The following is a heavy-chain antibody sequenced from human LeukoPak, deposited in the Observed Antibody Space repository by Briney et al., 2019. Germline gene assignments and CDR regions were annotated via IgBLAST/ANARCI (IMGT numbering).Heavy chain of an antibody. D-gene: IGHD5-24*01. CDR3: ATLSTRDGYNTYYYYYYMDV. J-gene: IGHJ6*03. CDR1: GYTFTDNY. V-gene: IGHV1-2*06. CDR2: INPNSGGT. Sequence: ASVKVSCKASGYTFTDNYIHWVRQAPGQGLEWMGRINPNSGGTNYAQKFQGRVTMTRDTSISTAYMELSRLRSDDAAVYYCATLSTRDGYNTYYYYYYMDVWGKGTTVTVSS.